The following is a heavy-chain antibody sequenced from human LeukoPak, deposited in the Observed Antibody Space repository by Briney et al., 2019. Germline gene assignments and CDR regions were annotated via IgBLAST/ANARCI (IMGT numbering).Heavy chain of an antibody. Sequence: SVKVSCKASGGAFSSYAISGVRQAPGQGLEWMGGIIPIFGTANYAQKFQGRVTITADESTSTAYMELSSLRSEDTAVYYCARCPHSYGLFEWFDPWGQGTLVTVSS. V-gene: IGHV1-69*01. CDR2: IIPIFGTA. CDR1: GGAFSSYA. D-gene: IGHD5-18*01. J-gene: IGHJ5*02. CDR3: ARCPHSYGLFEWFDP.